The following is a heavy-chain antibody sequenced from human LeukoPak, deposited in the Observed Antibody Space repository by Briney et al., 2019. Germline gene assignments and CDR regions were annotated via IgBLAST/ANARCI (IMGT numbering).Heavy chain of an antibody. CDR3: ARDAILYYDILTGYYGDAFDI. J-gene: IGHJ3*02. D-gene: IGHD3-9*01. Sequence: PGRSLRLSCAASGFTFSSYAMNWVRQAPGKGLEWVAVISYDGSNKYYADSVKGRFTISRDNSKDTLYLQMNSLRAEDTAVYYCARDAILYYDILTGYYGDAFDIWGQGTMVTVSS. CDR1: GFTFSSYA. CDR2: ISYDGSNK. V-gene: IGHV3-30*04.